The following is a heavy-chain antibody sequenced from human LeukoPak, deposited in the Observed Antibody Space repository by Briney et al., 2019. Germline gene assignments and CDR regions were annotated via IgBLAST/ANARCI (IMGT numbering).Heavy chain of an antibody. J-gene: IGHJ4*02. CDR2: IWYDGSNK. CDR3: ARDSLYSYGAASLDY. Sequence: GGSLRLSRAASGFIFSSYGMHWVRQAPGKGLEWVAVIWYDGSNKYYADSVKGRFTISRDNSKNTLYLQMNSLRAEDTAVYYCARDSLYSYGAASLDYWGQGTLVTVSS. CDR1: GFIFSSYG. V-gene: IGHV3-33*01. D-gene: IGHD5-18*01.